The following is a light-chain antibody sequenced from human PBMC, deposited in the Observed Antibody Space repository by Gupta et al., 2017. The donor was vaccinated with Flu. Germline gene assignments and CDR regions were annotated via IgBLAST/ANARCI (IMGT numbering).Light chain of an antibody. V-gene: IGKV3-20*01. CDR1: QSVSSSY. CDR3: QQYVSSPPVT. Sequence: EIVLTQSPGTLSLSPGERATLSCRASQSVSSSYLAWYQQKPVQAPRLLIYGASSMGTGITDRFSGRGYGTDFTLTISRLEPEDFAVYYCQQYVSSPPVTFGQGTKVEIK. CDR2: GAS. J-gene: IGKJ1*01.